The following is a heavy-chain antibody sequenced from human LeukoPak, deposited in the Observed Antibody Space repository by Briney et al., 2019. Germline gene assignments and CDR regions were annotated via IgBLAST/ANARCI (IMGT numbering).Heavy chain of an antibody. CDR2: IYHSGIT. Sequence: PSETLSLTCTVSGGSITSHFWSWIRQPPGKGLEWIGYIYHSGITNYNPSLKSRVTISVDTSKNQFSLELSSVTAADTAVYYCARDGYSGSSLFDSWDQGTLVTVSS. CDR1: GGSITSHF. J-gene: IGHJ4*02. CDR3: ARDGYSGSSLFDS. V-gene: IGHV4-59*11. D-gene: IGHD1-26*01.